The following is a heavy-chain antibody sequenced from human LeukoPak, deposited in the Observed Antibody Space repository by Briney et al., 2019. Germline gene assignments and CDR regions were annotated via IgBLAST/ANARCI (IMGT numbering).Heavy chain of an antibody. CDR1: GGSIRSGGYY. J-gene: IGHJ4*02. CDR2: IYCSGNA. V-gene: IGHV4-31*03. CDR3: ARAGYDSSGYSTYYFDY. D-gene: IGHD3-22*01. Sequence: TLSLACIVSGGSIRSGGYYWSWIRQHPGKGLEWIGYIYCSGNAYYNPSLTSRVTISVDTSKNQFSLKLSSVTAADTAVYYCARAGYDSSGYSTYYFDYWGQGTLVTVSS.